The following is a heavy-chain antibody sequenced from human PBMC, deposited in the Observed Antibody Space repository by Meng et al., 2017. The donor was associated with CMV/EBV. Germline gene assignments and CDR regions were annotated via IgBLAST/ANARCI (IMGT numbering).Heavy chain of an antibody. CDR2: INPNSGGT. V-gene: IGHV1-2*02. Sequence: ASVKVSCKASGYTFTGYYMHWVRQAPGQGLEWMGWINPNSGGTNYAQKFHGRVTITRDTSISTAYMELSRLRSDDTAVYYRARDRVVRIVGATTDWFDPWGQGTLVTVSS. CDR3: ARDRVVRIVGATTDWFDP. D-gene: IGHD1-26*01. CDR1: GYTFTGYY. J-gene: IGHJ5*02.